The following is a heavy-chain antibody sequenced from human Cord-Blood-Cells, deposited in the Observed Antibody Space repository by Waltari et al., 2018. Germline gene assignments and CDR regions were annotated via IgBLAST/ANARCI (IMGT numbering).Heavy chain of an antibody. CDR2: IYYSGST. J-gene: IGHJ6*02. Sequence: QVQLQESGPGLVKPSETLSLTCTVPGGSISSHYWSWIRQPPGKGLEWIGYIYYSGSTNYNHSLKSRVTISVDTSKNQFSLKLSSVTAADTAVYYCAREGIVVVPAAAHYYYGMDVWGQGTTVTVSS. D-gene: IGHD2-2*01. V-gene: IGHV4-59*11. CDR1: GGSISSHY. CDR3: AREGIVVVPAAAHYYYGMDV.